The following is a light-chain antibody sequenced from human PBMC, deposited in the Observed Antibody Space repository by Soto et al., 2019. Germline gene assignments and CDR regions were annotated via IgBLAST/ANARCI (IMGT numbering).Light chain of an antibody. CDR1: QTVSTS. CDR2: NAA. Sequence: DIQMNQSPSSLSASVGDRVTITCRASQTVSTSLNWYQQKLGKAPNLLIYNAASLQSGAPSRFSGSGSGTDFTLTISSLQPEYSGTYYCQQSHDFPYTFGQGTKLEIK. CDR3: QQSHDFPYT. J-gene: IGKJ2*01. V-gene: IGKV1-39*01.